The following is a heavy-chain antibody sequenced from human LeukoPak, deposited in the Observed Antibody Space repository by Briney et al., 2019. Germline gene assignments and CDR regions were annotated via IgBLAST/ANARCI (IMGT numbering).Heavy chain of an antibody. Sequence: PGGSLRLSCSASGFPFSSYAMSWVRQAPGKGLECVSTISGSGASTHYADSVKGRFTISRDNSKNTLYLQMNSLRAEDTAVYYCAKRVDFGATNWFDPWGQGTLVTVSS. V-gene: IGHV3-23*01. J-gene: IGHJ5*02. D-gene: IGHD3/OR15-3a*01. CDR3: AKRVDFGATNWFDP. CDR1: GFPFSSYA. CDR2: ISGSGAST.